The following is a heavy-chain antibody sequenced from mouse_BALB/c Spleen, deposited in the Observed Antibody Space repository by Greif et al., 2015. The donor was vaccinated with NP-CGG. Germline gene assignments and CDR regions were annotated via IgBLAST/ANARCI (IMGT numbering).Heavy chain of an antibody. V-gene: IGHV14-4*02. CDR2: IDPEDGDT. CDR3: NAYGSSYGYFDV. CDR1: GFNIKDYY. J-gene: IGHJ1*01. D-gene: IGHD1-1*01. Sequence: VQLQQSGAELVRSGASVKLSCTASGFNIKDYYMHWVKQRPEQGLEWIGWIDPEDGDTEHAPKFQGKATMTADTSSNTAYLQLSSLTSEDTAVYHCNAYGSSYGYFDVWGAGTTVTVSS.